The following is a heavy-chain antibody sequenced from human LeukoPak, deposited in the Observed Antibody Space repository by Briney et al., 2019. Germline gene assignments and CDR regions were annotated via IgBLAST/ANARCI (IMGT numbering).Heavy chain of an antibody. J-gene: IGHJ6*03. CDR2: IKQDGSEK. CDR1: GFTFSSYW. D-gene: IGHD1-26*01. Sequence: GGSLRLSCAASGFTFSSYWMSWVRQAPGKGLEWVANIKQDGSEKYYVDSVKGRFTISRDNAKNSLYLQMNSLRAEDTAVCYCAREISGSYLLYYYYMDVWGKGTTVTVSS. V-gene: IGHV3-7*01. CDR3: AREISGSYLLYYYYMDV.